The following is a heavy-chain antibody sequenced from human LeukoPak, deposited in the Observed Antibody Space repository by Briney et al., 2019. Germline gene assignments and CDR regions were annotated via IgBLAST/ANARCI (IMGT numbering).Heavy chain of an antibody. CDR1: GYTFTSYY. D-gene: IGHD2-2*02. J-gene: IGHJ6*03. V-gene: IGHV1-46*01. Sequence: ASVKVSCKASGYTFTSYYMHWVRQAPGQGLEWMGIINPSGGSTSYAQKFQGRVTMTRDTSTSTVYMELSSLRSEDTAVYYCARDSSDCSITSCYSYYYMDVWGKGTTVTVSS. CDR2: INPSGGST. CDR3: ARDSSDCSITSCYSYYYMDV.